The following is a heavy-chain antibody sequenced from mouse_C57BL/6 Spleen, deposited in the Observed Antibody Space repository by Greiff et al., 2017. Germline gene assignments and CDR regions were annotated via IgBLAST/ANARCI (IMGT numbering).Heavy chain of an antibody. J-gene: IGHJ4*01. CDR3: ARRGDYDYAMDY. CDR2: ISSGGSYT. D-gene: IGHD2-4*01. V-gene: IGHV5-6*01. CDR1: GFTFSSYG. Sequence: EVQLQESGGDLVKPGGSLKLSCAASGFTFSSYGMSWVRQTPDKRLEWVATISSGGSYTYYPDSVKGRFTISRDNAKNTLYLQMSSLKSEDTAMYYCARRGDYDYAMDYWGQGTSVTVSS.